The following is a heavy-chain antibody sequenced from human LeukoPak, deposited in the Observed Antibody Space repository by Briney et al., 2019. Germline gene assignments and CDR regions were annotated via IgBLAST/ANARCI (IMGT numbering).Heavy chain of an antibody. CDR2: ISYDGSNK. V-gene: IGHV3-30*18. CDR1: GFPFSSYG. CDR3: AKDLRGCSSASCYLRIRGYLDY. Sequence: GGSLRLSCAASGFPFSSYGMHWVRQAPGKGLEWVAVISYDGSNKYFADSVKGRFTVSRDNSKNTLYLQMNSLRAEDTAVYYCAKDLRGCSSASCYLRIRGYLDYWGQGTLVTVSS. J-gene: IGHJ4*02. D-gene: IGHD2-2*01.